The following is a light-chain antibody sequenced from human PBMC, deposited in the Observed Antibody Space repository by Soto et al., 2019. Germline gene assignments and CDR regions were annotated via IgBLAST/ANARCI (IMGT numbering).Light chain of an antibody. J-gene: IGKJ1*01. V-gene: IGKV3-20*01. Sequence: EISLTQSPGTLSLSPGARATLSCRASQTVTGNNLGWYQQKPGQAPRLLMYGASNRTTATPQRFRGSGSGTDFTITISGLQPEDFAVYYCQQYGDSPSTFGQGIQVDIK. CDR1: QTVTGNN. CDR3: QQYGDSPST. CDR2: GAS.